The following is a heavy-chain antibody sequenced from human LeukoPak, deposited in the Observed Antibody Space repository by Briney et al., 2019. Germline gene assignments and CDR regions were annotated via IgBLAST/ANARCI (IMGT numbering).Heavy chain of an antibody. CDR2: ISYDGSNK. Sequence: GRSLRLSCAASGFTFSSYAMHWVRQAPGKGLEWVAVISYDGSNKYYADSVKGRFTISRDNSKNTLYLQMNSLRAEDTAVYYCARVADIVVVPAPPDYWGQGTLVTVFS. V-gene: IGHV3-30*01. CDR1: GFTFSSYA. D-gene: IGHD2-2*01. J-gene: IGHJ4*02. CDR3: ARVADIVVVPAPPDY.